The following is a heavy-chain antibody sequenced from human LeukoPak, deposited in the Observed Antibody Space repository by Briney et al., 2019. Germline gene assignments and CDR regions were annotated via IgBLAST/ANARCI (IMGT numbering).Heavy chain of an antibody. CDR1: GFTFSSYS. Sequence: GGYLRLSCAASGFTFSSYSMNWVRQAPGKGLEWASYISSSSSTIYYADSVKGRFTISRDNAKNSLYLQMNSLRAEDTAVYYCAREDGYNPWYFDYWGQGTLVTVSS. CDR2: ISSSSSTI. V-gene: IGHV3-48*01. CDR3: AREDGYNPWYFDY. J-gene: IGHJ4*02. D-gene: IGHD5-24*01.